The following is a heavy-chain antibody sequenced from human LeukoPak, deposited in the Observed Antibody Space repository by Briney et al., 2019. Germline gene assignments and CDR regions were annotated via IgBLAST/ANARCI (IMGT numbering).Heavy chain of an antibody. V-gene: IGHV1-2*02. CDR2: INPNSGGT. CDR3: ARDTSSGSYSYFDY. CDR1: GYTFTGYY. J-gene: IGHJ4*02. D-gene: IGHD1-26*01. Sequence: ASVKVSSKASGYTFTGYYMHWVRQAPGQGLEWMGWINPNSGGTNYAQKFQGRVTMTRDTSISTAYMELSRLRSDDTAVYYCARDTSSGSYSYFDYWGQGTLVTVSS.